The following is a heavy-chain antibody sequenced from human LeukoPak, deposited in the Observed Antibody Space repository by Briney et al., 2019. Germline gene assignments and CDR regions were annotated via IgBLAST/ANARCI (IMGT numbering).Heavy chain of an antibody. D-gene: IGHD3-16*01. Sequence: SETLSLTCTVSGGSMSSGSYYWSWIRQPAGKGLEWIGRIKTSGTTDYNPSLESRVTILVDTSKNQFSLKLTSVTAADTAVYYCARDGGAAGPEDYWGQGTLVTVSS. J-gene: IGHJ4*02. CDR2: IKTSGTT. CDR3: ARDGGAAGPEDY. CDR1: GGSMSSGSYY. V-gene: IGHV4-61*02.